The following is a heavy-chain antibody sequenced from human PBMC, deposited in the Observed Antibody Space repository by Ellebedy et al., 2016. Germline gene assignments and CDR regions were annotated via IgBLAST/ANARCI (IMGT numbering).Heavy chain of an antibody. V-gene: IGHV4-39*07. J-gene: IGHJ1*01. Sequence: SETLSLXXTVSGDSIISTIYYWGWVRQHPGKGLEWIGYTYYVGSTYYNPSLKSRVTISKDTSKNQFSLKLTSVTAADTAVYYCAGAGWWGQGTLVNVSS. CDR2: TYYVGST. CDR3: AGAGW. D-gene: IGHD6-19*01. CDR1: GDSIISTIYY.